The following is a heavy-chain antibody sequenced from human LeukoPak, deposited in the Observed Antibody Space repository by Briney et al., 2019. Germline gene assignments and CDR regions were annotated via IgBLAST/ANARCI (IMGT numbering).Heavy chain of an antibody. CDR3: ARAGGFFSPSGY. Sequence: SETLSLTCTVSGGSISSGGYYWSWIRQHPGKGLEWIGYIYYSGSTYYNPSLKSRVTISVDTSKNQFSLKLTSVTAADTAVYFCARAGGFFSPSGYWGQGTLVTVSS. D-gene: IGHD1-1*01. CDR1: GGSISSGGYY. J-gene: IGHJ4*02. V-gene: IGHV4-31*03. CDR2: IYYSGST.